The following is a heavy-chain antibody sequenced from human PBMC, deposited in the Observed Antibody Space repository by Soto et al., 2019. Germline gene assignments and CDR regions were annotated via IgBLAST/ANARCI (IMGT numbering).Heavy chain of an antibody. CDR3: TPSPGDNNLAH. D-gene: IGHD1-1*01. Sequence: ASVKVSCKVSGYTLNEVAMHWVRQAPGKGLEWLGGFDPDEAETIYAQHFQGRVTMTEDTSTDTVYMELSSLRSEDTALYFCTPSPGDNNLAHWGKEPLSTPSS. V-gene: IGHV1-24*01. CDR2: FDPDEAET. CDR1: GYTLNEVA. J-gene: IGHJ4*02.